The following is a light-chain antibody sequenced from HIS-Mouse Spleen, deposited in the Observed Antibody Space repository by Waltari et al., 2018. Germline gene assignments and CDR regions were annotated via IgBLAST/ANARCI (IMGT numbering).Light chain of an antibody. J-gene: IGLJ2*01. V-gene: IGLV3-10*01. Sequence: SYELTQPPSVSVSPGQTARITCSGHALPIKKAYWYQQKSGQAPVLVIYEDSKRPSGIPERFSGSSSGTMATLTISGAQVEDEADYYCYSTDSSGNHRVFGGGTKLTVL. CDR3: YSTDSSGNHRV. CDR2: EDS. CDR1: ALPIKK.